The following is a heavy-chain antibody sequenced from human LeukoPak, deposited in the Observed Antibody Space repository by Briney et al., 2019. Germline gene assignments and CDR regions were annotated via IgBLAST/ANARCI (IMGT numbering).Heavy chain of an antibody. CDR3: ARTSCYLSTALDP. J-gene: IGHJ5*02. CDR2: INPNSGGT. D-gene: IGHD2-21*01. V-gene: IGHV1-2*02. Sequence: ASVKVSCKASGYTFTGYYMHWLRRAPGQGLEWMGWINPNSGGTNYVQKFQGRVTMTRDTSVSTVYMELSRLESDDTALYYCARTSCYLSTALDPWGQGTLVTVSS. CDR1: GYTFTGYY.